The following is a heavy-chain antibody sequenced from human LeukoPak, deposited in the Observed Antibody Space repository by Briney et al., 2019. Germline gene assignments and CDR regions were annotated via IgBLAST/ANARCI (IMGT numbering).Heavy chain of an antibody. V-gene: IGHV1-69*13. D-gene: IGHD4-23*01. J-gene: IGHJ6*02. CDR3: ARGRRDYGGKLDYYGMDV. CDR1: GYTFTAHY. Sequence: WASVKVSCRASGYTFTAHYIHWVRQAPGQGLEWMGGIIPIFGTANYAQKFQGRVTITADESTSTACMELSSLRSEDTAVYYCARGRRDYGGKLDYYGMDVWGQGTTVTVSS. CDR2: IIPIFGTA.